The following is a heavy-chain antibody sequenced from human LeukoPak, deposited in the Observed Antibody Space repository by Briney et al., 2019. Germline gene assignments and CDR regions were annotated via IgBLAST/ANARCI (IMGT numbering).Heavy chain of an antibody. V-gene: IGHV3-7*05. CDR1: GFSFSTYA. CDR2: IKQDGSEK. J-gene: IGHJ4*02. CDR3: ARDHRYSWYW. Sequence: PGGSLRLSCAASGFSFSTYAMNWVRQAPGKGLEWVANIKQDGSEKYYVDSVKGRFTISRDNAKNSLYLQMNSLRAEDTAVYYCARDHRYSWYWWGQGTLVTVSS. D-gene: IGHD6-13*01.